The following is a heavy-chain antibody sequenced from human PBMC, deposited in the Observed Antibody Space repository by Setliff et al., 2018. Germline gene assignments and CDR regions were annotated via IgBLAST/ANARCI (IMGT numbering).Heavy chain of an antibody. CDR2: IGHTGSI. Sequence: PSQTLSLTCTVSGYSISSAYIWGWIRQPLGKGLEWVGNIGHTGSINYNLSLKSRLTISRDTSKNQVSLKLNSVTATDTAVYYCARDIGHGGDSDFWGQGTLVTVSS. CDR1: GYSISSAYI. J-gene: IGHJ4*02. V-gene: IGHV4-38-2*02. D-gene: IGHD2-21*02. CDR3: ARDIGHGGDSDF.